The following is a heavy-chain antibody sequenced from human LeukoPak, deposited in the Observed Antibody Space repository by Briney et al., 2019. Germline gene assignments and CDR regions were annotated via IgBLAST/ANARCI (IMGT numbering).Heavy chain of an antibody. V-gene: IGHV4-34*12. CDR3: AVAYYREVDY. Sequence: SETLSLTCAVYGGSLSGSYCNWVRQPPGKGLEWIGEILPRGSTSYNPSLNGRVMISVDTSKNQASLKLNSVTAADTAVYHCAVAYYREVDYWGQGTLVTVSS. CDR2: ILPRGST. J-gene: IGHJ4*02. D-gene: IGHD1-26*01. CDR1: GGSLSGSY.